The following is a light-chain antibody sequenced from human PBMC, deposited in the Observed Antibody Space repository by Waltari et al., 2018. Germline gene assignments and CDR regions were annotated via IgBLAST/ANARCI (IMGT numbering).Light chain of an antibody. CDR2: AAS. CDR3: QNHERLPAT. Sequence: EVVLTQSPGTLSLSPGERAPLPCRASQSVSTYLAWYQQRPGQPPRLLIYAASTRATGVPDRFSGSGFGTDFSLTISRLEPEDFAVYYCQNHERLPATFGQGTKVEIK. CDR1: QSVSTY. J-gene: IGKJ1*01. V-gene: IGKV3-20*01.